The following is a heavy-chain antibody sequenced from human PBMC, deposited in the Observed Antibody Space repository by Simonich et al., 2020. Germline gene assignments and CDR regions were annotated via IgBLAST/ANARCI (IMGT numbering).Heavy chain of an antibody. V-gene: IGHV1-2*02. CDR1: GYTFTGYY. Sequence: QVQLVQSGAEVKKPGASVKVSCKASGYTFTGYYMHWVRQAPGQGLEGKGGINPDSGGTNYAQKFQGRGTKTRDTSISTAYMELSRLRSDDTAVYYCARGPRWTGDDAFDIWGQGTMVTVSS. D-gene: IGHD7-27*01. CDR2: INPDSGGT. J-gene: IGHJ3*02. CDR3: ARGPRWTGDDAFDI.